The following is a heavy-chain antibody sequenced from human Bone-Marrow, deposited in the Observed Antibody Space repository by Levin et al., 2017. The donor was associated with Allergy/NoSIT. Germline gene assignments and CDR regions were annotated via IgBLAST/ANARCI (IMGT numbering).Heavy chain of an antibody. J-gene: IGHJ3*02. CDR3: ARRGNYFRAFDI. D-gene: IGHD1-7*01. V-gene: IGHV4-34*01. CDR2: INHRGST. CDR1: GGSFSGYY. Sequence: SQTLSLTCVVYGGSFSGYYWNWIRQPPGKGLEWIGEINHRGSTNYNPSLKSRVIISVDTSKNQFSLKLRSVTAADTAVYYCARRGNYFRAFDIWGQGTMVTVSS.